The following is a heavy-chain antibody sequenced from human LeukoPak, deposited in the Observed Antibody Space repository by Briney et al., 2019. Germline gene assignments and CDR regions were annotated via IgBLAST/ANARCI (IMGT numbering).Heavy chain of an antibody. CDR1: GGSISSGSYY. CDR3: ARGGYCGGDCYFYY. V-gene: IGHV4-61*02. CDR2: IYTSGST. J-gene: IGHJ4*02. D-gene: IGHD2-21*02. Sequence: SETLSLTCTVSGGSISSGSYYWSWIRQPAGKGLEWIGRIYTSGSTDYNPSLKSRVTISVDTSKNQFSLKLSSVTAADTAVYYCARGGYCGGDCYFYYWGQGTLVTVSS.